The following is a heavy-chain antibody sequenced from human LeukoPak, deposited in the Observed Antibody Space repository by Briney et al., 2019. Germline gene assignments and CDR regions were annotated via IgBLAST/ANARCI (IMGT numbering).Heavy chain of an antibody. CDR2: ISGRDGST. Sequence: GYLRLSCAASGFTFSSYAMSWVRPAPGQGLEWVSAISGRDGSTSYADPVKGRFTISRDNYKNTLYLPMNSLRAEDTAVYYCAKGQGVAASYYYMDVWGKGTTVTVSS. D-gene: IGHD2-15*01. CDR1: GFTFSSYA. J-gene: IGHJ6*03. CDR3: AKGQGVAASYYYMDV. V-gene: IGHV3-23*01.